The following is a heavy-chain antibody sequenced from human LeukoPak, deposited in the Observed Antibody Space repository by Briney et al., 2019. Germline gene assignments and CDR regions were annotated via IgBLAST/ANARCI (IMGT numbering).Heavy chain of an antibody. J-gene: IGHJ4*02. Sequence: TSETLSLTCTVSGGSISSYYWSWIRQPPGKGLEWIGEINHSGSTNYNPSLKSRVTISVDTSKNQFSLKLSSVTAADTAVYYCARHRSEYCGGDCYLFDYWGQGTLVTVSS. CDR1: GGSISSYY. CDR2: INHSGST. CDR3: ARHRSEYCGGDCYLFDY. V-gene: IGHV4-34*01. D-gene: IGHD2-21*02.